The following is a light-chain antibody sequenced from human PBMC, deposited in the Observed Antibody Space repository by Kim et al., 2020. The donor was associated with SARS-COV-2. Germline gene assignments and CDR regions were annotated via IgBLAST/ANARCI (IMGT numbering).Light chain of an antibody. CDR2: DAS. Sequence: GRSSGAVSWVHWPCWWQQKPVPAPRTLIYDASNKRAETPARFSGSLHGGKAALTLSGARPEGEADYYCALHYSAVTVFGGGSQLTVL. V-gene: IGLV7-46*01. CDR3: ALHYSAVTV. CDR1: SGAVSWVHW. J-gene: IGLJ2*01.